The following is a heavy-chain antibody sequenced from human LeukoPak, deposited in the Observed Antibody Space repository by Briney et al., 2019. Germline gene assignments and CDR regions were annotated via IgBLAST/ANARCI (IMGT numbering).Heavy chain of an antibody. J-gene: IGHJ4*02. V-gene: IGHV3-7*01. CDR1: GFTFSSYW. Sequence: GFLRLSCAASGFTFSSYWMSWVRQAPGKGLEWVANIKQDGSEKYYVDSVKGRFTISRDNAKNSLYLQMNSLRAEDTAVYYCARGYYYGSGSYYNGQPFYYWGQGTLVTVSS. CDR3: ARGYYYGSGSYYNGQPFYY. CDR2: IKQDGSEK. D-gene: IGHD3-10*01.